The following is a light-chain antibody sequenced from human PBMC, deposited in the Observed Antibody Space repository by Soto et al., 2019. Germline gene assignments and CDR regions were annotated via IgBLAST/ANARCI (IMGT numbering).Light chain of an antibody. CDR3: SSYTSSSTPV. CDR2: DVS. J-gene: IGLJ1*01. V-gene: IGLV2-14*01. CDR1: SSDVGGYNY. Sequence: QSVLTQPASVSGSPGQSITISCTGTSSDVGGYNYVSWYQQHPGKPPKLMIYDVSNRPSGVSNRFSGSKSGNTASLTISGLQAEDEADYYCSSYTSSSTPVFGTGTKVTVL.